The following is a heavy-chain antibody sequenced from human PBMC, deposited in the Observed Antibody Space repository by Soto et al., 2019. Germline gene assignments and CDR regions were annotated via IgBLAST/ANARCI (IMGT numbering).Heavy chain of an antibody. J-gene: IGHJ6*02. Sequence: QVQLVQSGAEVKKPGSSVKVSCKASGGTFSSYAISWVRQAPDQELEGMGGIMPIFRTPDYAQKFQGRVTITADESTSTAYMELSSLRSDDTGVYYCARDNDRLQLGGNYYYIMDVWGQGTTVTVSS. CDR1: GGTFSSYA. D-gene: IGHD5-12*01. CDR2: IMPIFRTP. CDR3: ARDNDRLQLGGNYYYIMDV. V-gene: IGHV1-69*12.